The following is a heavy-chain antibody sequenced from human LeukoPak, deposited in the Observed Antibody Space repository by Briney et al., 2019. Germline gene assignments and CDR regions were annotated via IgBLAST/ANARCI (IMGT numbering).Heavy chain of an antibody. V-gene: IGHV4-34*01. CDR3: ARGQGTVTTH. D-gene: IGHD4-17*01. J-gene: IGHJ4*02. CDR1: GGSFSAYY. CDR2: INHSGSA. Sequence: LKPSETLSLTCAVSGGSFSAYYWTWIRHPPGKGLEWIGEINHSGSANYNPSLKSRVTISLDTSKNQFSLKLSSVTAADTAVYYCARGQGTVTTHWGQGTLVTVSS.